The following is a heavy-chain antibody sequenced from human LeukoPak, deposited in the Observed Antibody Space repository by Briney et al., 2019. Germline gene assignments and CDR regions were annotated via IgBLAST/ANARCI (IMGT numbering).Heavy chain of an antibody. V-gene: IGHV1-69*04. CDR3: ARDVWESTYYYYYGMDV. J-gene: IGHJ6*02. CDR1: GGTFSSYT. CDR2: IIPILGIA. D-gene: IGHD2-8*01. Sequence: SVKVSCKASGGTFSSYTISWVRQAPGQALEWMGRIIPILGIANYAQKFQGRVTITADKSTSTAYMELSSLRSEDTAVYYCARDVWESTYYYYYGMDVWGQGTTVTVSS.